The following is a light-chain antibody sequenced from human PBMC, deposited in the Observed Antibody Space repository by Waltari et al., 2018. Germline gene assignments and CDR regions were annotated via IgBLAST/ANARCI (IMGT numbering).Light chain of an antibody. J-gene: IGKJ4*01. Sequence: DIVMTQSPDSLAVSLGERGTINCKSSQSVLYSSNNKNYLAWYQHKPGHPPKLLIYWASTRESGVPDRFSGSGSGTDFTLTISSLQAEDVAVYYCQQYYTSPQLTFGGGTKVEIK. V-gene: IGKV4-1*01. CDR2: WAS. CDR3: QQYYTSPQLT. CDR1: QSVLYSSNNKNY.